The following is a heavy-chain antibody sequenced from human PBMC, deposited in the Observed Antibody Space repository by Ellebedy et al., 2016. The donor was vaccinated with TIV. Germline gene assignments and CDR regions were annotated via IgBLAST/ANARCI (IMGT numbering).Heavy chain of an antibody. Sequence: PGGSLRLSCAASGFTFSSYDMHWVRQAPGTGLEWVALISYDANNKYYADSVKGRFTISRDNSKNTLYLQMDSLRADDTAIYYCASPKSSLNIWGHGTTVTGSS. J-gene: IGHJ6*02. V-gene: IGHV3-30*03. D-gene: IGHD2-15*01. CDR2: ISYDANNK. CDR1: GFTFSSYD. CDR3: ASPKSSLNI.